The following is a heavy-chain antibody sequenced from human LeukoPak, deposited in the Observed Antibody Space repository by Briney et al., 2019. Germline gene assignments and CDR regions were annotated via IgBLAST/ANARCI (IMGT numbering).Heavy chain of an antibody. CDR1: GFTVSDAW. J-gene: IGHJ4*02. Sequence: GGSLRLSCAACGFTVSDAWMNWVRRDPGKGLEWVGLIKSRFDGGTTDYAAPVKGRFSISRDESINTLYLQMNSLKTEDTAVYYCTRMGRYDSWGQGTLVTVSS. D-gene: IGHD5-24*01. V-gene: IGHV3-15*01. CDR2: IKSRFDGGTT. CDR3: TRMGRYDS.